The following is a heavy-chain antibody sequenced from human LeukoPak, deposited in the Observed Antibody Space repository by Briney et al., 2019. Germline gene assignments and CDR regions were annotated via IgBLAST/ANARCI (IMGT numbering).Heavy chain of an antibody. CDR1: GDSVSSKSAS. Sequence: SQTLSLTCAISGDSVSSKSASWTWIRQSPSGGLEWLGRTYSRSKWFNDYAVSVKSRITINPDTSKNQFSLHLTSVTPDDTAVYYCARGTGSLDYWGQGTLVTVSS. CDR3: ARGTGSLDY. J-gene: IGHJ4*02. V-gene: IGHV6-1*01. CDR2: TYSRSKWFN. D-gene: IGHD1-26*01.